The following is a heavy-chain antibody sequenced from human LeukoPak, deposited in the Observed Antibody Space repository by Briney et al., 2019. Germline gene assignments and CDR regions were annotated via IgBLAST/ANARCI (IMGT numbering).Heavy chain of an antibody. CDR3: ASMTTVWY. D-gene: IGHD4-17*01. CDR2: INPDSGGT. J-gene: IGHJ4*02. Sequence: ASVKVSCNASGGTFSSYAISWVRQAPGQGLEWMGWINPDSGGTNYAQKFQGRVTMTRDTSISTAYMELSRLRSDDTAVYYCASMTTVWYWGQGTLVTVSS. CDR1: GGTFSSYA. V-gene: IGHV1-2*02.